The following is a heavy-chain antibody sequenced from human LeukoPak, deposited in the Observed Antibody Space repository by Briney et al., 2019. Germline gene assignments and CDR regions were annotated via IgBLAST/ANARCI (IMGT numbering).Heavy chain of an antibody. D-gene: IGHD3-22*01. J-gene: IGHJ4*02. CDR1: GYTFTSYD. V-gene: IGHV1-18*01. Sequence: GASVKVSCKASGYTFTSYDINWVRQATGQGLEWMGWMNPNSGNTNYAQKLQGRVTMTTDTSTSTAYMELRSLRSDDTAVYYCARDHTYYYDSSGSYYFDYWGQGTLVTVSS. CDR2: MNPNSGNT. CDR3: ARDHTYYYDSSGSYYFDY.